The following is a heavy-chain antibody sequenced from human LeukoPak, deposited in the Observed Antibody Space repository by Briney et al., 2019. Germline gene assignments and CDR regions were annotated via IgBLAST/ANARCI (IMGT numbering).Heavy chain of an antibody. V-gene: IGHV4-34*01. CDR3: ARRVVAAKDRWFDP. D-gene: IGHD2-15*01. Sequence: SETLSLTCAVYGGSFSGYYWSWIRQPPGKGLEWIGEINHSGSTNYNPSLKSRVTISVDTSKNQFSLKLSSVTAADTAVYYCARRVVAAKDRWFDPWGQGTLVIVSS. CDR1: GGSFSGYY. CDR2: INHSGST. J-gene: IGHJ5*02.